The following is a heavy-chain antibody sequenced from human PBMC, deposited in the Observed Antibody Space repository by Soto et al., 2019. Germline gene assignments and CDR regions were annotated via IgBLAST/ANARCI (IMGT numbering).Heavy chain of an antibody. CDR3: ASGPDTGSGRSYFDI. J-gene: IGHJ4*02. D-gene: IGHD3-10*01. CDR1: GYTFSSYD. CDR2: MNPNSGST. Sequence: ASVKVSCKTSGYTFSSYDVNWVRQATGQGLEWMGWMNPNSGSTGYAQKFKGRVTMTRNTTISTAYMELSSLKSEDTAVYYCASGPDTGSGRSYFDIWGQGTPVTVSS. V-gene: IGHV1-8*01.